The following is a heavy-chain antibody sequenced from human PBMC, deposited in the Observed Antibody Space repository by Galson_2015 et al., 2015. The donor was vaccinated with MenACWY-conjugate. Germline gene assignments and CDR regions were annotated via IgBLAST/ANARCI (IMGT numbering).Heavy chain of an antibody. Sequence: SLRLSCAASGFTFTPYWMHWVRQAPGKGLVWVARINGDGTTTNYADSVRGRFIITRDNAKNTLFLHINSLTGEDTALYFCAKDRGPDYYDRSGYFFYYYGMDVWGQGTTVTVSS. CDR1: GFTFTPYW. CDR3: AKDRGPDYYDRSGYFFYYYGMDV. V-gene: IGHV3-74*01. CDR2: INGDGTTT. J-gene: IGHJ6*02. D-gene: IGHD3-22*01.